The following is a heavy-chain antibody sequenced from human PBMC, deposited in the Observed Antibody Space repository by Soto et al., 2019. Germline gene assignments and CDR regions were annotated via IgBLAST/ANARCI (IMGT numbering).Heavy chain of an antibody. Sequence: GGSLRLSCAASEFTFSNYGIHWVRQAPGKGLQWVTLISFDGSNMYYADSVKGRFTISRDNSKNTLYLQMNSLRAEDTAVYYCVIRFLGVWGQGTTVTVSS. CDR3: VIRFLGV. V-gene: IGHV3-30*03. J-gene: IGHJ6*02. D-gene: IGHD3-10*01. CDR2: ISFDGSNM. CDR1: EFTFSNYG.